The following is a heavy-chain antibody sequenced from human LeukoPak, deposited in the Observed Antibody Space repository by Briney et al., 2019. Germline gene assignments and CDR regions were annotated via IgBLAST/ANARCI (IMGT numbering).Heavy chain of an antibody. Sequence: GGSLRLSCAASGFSVSSYYMTWVRQAPGKGLEWVSAIFSAGTTYYADSVKGRFTISRDNAKISLYLQMNSLRAEDTAVYYCARVGVDTAMAIDYWGQGTLVTVSS. V-gene: IGHV3-69-1*01. J-gene: IGHJ4*02. CDR2: IFSAGTT. CDR3: ARVGVDTAMAIDY. D-gene: IGHD5-18*01. CDR1: GFSVSSYY.